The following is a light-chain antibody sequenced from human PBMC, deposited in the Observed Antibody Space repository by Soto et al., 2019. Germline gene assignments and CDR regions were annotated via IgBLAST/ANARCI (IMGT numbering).Light chain of an antibody. V-gene: IGKV1-27*01. J-gene: IGKJ4*01. Sequence: DIPMTQSPSSLSASVGDRVTITCRASQDIRNYLAWYQQKPGKVPKLLISAASTLQSGVPSRFSGSGSGTDFTLTISSLQPEDVATYYCQKYNNAAHTFGGGTKVEIK. CDR1: QDIRNY. CDR2: AAS. CDR3: QKYNNAAHT.